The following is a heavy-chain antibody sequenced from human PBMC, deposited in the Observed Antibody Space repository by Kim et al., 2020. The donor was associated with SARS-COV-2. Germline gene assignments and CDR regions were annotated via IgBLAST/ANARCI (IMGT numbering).Heavy chain of an antibody. CDR2: SSYI. Sequence: SSYIYYADTMQGRFTISRDNAKNSLYLQMISLRAEDTAVYYCASVIVGATWGQGTLVTVSS. CDR3: ASVIVGAT. V-gene: IGHV3-21*01. D-gene: IGHD1-26*01. J-gene: IGHJ5*02.